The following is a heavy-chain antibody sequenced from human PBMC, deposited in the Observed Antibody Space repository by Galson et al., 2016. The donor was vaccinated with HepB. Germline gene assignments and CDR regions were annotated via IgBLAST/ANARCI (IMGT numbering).Heavy chain of an antibody. CDR2: LYSGGST. D-gene: IGHD1-7*01. Sequence: SLRLSCAASGFIVSSNDMSWVRQAPGKGLEWVSVLYSGGSTYYADSVKGRFTISRDDATNSLYLQMNSLRDEDTAVYYCAEEATATTGAQTKRVWYFDLWGQGTTVTVSS. CDR3: AEEATATTGAQTKRVWYFDL. V-gene: IGHV3-53*01. J-gene: IGHJ6*02. CDR1: GFIVSSND.